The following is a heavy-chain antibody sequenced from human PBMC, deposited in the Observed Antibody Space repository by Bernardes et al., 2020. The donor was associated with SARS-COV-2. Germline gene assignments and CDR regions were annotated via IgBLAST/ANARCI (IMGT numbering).Heavy chain of an antibody. CDR1: GYTFTSYG. CDR2: ISAYNGNT. CDR3: ARAIVVVPAANSTTYYYYYGMDV. V-gene: IGHV1-18*01. D-gene: IGHD2-2*01. J-gene: IGHJ6*02. Sequence: ASVKVSCKASGYTFTSYGISWVRQAPGQGLEWMGWISAYNGNTNYAQKLQGRVTMTTDTSTSTAYMELRSLRSDDTAVYYCARAIVVVPAANSTTYYYYYGMDVWGQGTTVTVSS.